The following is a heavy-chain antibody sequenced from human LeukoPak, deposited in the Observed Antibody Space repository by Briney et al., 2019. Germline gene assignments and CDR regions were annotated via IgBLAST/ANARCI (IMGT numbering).Heavy chain of an antibody. J-gene: IGHJ4*02. CDR3: ARCLRAGAGNRTTLYYFDY. Sequence: ASVKVSCKASGYTFTSYDINWVRQATGQGLEWMGWMNPNSGNTGYAQKFQGRVTMTRNTSISTAYMELSSLRSEDTARYYCARCLRAGAGNRTTLYYFDYWGQGTLVTVSS. CDR1: GYTFTSYD. V-gene: IGHV1-8*01. D-gene: IGHD2/OR15-2a*01. CDR2: MNPNSGNT.